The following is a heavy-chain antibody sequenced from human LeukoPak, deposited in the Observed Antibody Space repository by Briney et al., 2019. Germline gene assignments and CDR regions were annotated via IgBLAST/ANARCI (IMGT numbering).Heavy chain of an antibody. Sequence: ASVKVSCKASGYTFSGHYIHWVRQAPGQGLEWMGWISPLSGSTNYAQKFQGRVTMTRDTSISTAYMELSSVRIDDTAVYYCARGRGSVYDFGDWGQGTLVTLSS. CDR3: ARGRGSVYDFGD. CDR2: ISPLSGST. D-gene: IGHD5/OR15-5a*01. V-gene: IGHV1-2*02. J-gene: IGHJ4*02. CDR1: GYTFSGHY.